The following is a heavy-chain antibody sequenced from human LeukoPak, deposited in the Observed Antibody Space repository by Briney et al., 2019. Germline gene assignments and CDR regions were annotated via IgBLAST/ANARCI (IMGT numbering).Heavy chain of an antibody. CDR2: ISGSGGST. Sequence: GGSLRLSCAASGFTFSSYAMSWVRQAPGKGLEWVSAISGSGGSTYYADSVKGRFTISRDNSKNTLYLQMNSLRAEDTAVYYCAKWTYDSSGYYYDYYYYYMDVWGKGTTVTISS. CDR1: GFTFSSYA. D-gene: IGHD3-22*01. J-gene: IGHJ6*03. V-gene: IGHV3-23*01. CDR3: AKWTYDSSGYYYDYYYYYMDV.